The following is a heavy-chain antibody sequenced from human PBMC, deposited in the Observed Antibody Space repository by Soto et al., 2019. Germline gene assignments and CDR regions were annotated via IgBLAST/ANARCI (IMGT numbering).Heavy chain of an antibody. J-gene: IGHJ4*02. CDR3: AKEWVYDSSGWSFDY. CDR2: ISDDGSKK. D-gene: IGHD3-22*01. CDR1: GFTFSTSG. V-gene: IGHV3-30*18. Sequence: ESRGGVVQPGRSLRLSCAASGFTFSTSGMHWVRQAPGKGLDGVTVISDDGSKKYYADSVKGRFTISRDNSKNTQYLQMNSLRAEDTAVYYCAKEWVYDSSGWSFDYWGQGTLVTVSS.